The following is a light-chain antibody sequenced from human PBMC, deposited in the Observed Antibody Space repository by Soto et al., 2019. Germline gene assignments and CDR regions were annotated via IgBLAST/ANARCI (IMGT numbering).Light chain of an antibody. V-gene: IGKV4-1*01. CDR3: QQYFTTPSWT. J-gene: IGKJ1*01. CDR2: WAS. CDR1: QSALFNSNNKNY. Sequence: DIVMTQSPDSLAVSLGERATINCKSSQSALFNSNNKNYIAWYQQKPGQPPKLLIYWASTRESGVPDRFSGSGSGTDFTLTINSLQAEDVAVYYCQQYFTTPSWTFGQGTTEEIK.